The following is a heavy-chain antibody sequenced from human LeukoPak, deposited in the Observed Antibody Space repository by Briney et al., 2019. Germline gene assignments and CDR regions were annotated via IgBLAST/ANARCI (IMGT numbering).Heavy chain of an antibody. CDR1: GYRFATDY. V-gene: IGHV5-51*01. J-gene: IGHJ4*02. CDR2: IYPGDSDT. Sequence: GESLKISCKASGYRFATDYIGWVRQMPGKGLEWMGIIYPGDSDTRYSPSFQGQVTISADKSISTAYLQWSSLKASDTAMYYCARLSGGWIFDYWGQGTLVTVSS. CDR3: ARLSGGWIFDY. D-gene: IGHD2-15*01.